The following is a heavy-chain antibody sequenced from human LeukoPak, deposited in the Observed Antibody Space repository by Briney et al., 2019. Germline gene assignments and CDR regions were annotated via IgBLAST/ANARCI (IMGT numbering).Heavy chain of an antibody. CDR1: GFTFRSYA. Sequence: GGSLRLSCATSGFTFRSYAMSWVRQAPGKGLEWVSIISSGGDRTYYGDSVKGRFTVSRDNSKNTLYLQMKSLRAEDTAIYFCVSQTYSPSDKYYVHYWGQGTLVTVSS. V-gene: IGHV3-23*01. J-gene: IGHJ4*02. CDR3: VSQTYSPSDKYYVHY. CDR2: ISSGGDRT. D-gene: IGHD1-26*01.